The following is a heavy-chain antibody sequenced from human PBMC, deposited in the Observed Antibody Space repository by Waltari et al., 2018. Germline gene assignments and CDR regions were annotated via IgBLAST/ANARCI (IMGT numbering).Heavy chain of an antibody. CDR2: IWNNGNAQ. CDR3: ARALYGGAWYGMDV. Sequence: QVQLVESGGGVVQPGTSLRLSCAASGFTFRTFGMHWVRQAPGKGLEWVAVIWNNGNAQYDAESVGGRFTSSRDNAENMLDLQMKSVRVEDTAVFYGARALYGGAWYGMDVWGQGTTVTVSS. V-gene: IGHV3-33*08. D-gene: IGHD2-21*02. J-gene: IGHJ6*02. CDR1: GFTFRTFG.